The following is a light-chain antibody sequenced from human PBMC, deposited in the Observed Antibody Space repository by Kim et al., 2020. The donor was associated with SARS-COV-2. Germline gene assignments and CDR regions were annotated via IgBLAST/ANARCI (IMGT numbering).Light chain of an antibody. Sequence: DIVMTQTPLSLSVIPGQPASISCKSSQSLLHSDGESYLYWYLQRPGQSPHLLIYESSKRFSGVPDRFSGSGSGTDFTLRISRVEAKDVGIYFCMQSVELPLTFGGGTKVDIK. CDR1: QSLLHSDGESY. CDR3: MQSVELPLT. J-gene: IGKJ4*01. V-gene: IGKV2D-29*02. CDR2: ESS.